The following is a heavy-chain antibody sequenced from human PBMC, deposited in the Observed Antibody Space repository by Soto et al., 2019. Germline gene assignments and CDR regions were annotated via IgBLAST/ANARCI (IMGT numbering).Heavy chain of an antibody. CDR1: GGSISSGDYY. CDR2: IYYSGST. J-gene: IGHJ6*02. CDR3: ARVIGHYDFWSGYSGYYGMDV. D-gene: IGHD3-3*01. Sequence: PSETLSLTCTVSGGSISSGDYYWSWIRQPPGKGLEWIGYIYYSGSTYYNPSLKSRVTISVDTSKNQFSLKLSSVTAADTAVYYCARVIGHYDFWSGYSGYYGMDVWGQGTTVTVSS. V-gene: IGHV4-30-4*01.